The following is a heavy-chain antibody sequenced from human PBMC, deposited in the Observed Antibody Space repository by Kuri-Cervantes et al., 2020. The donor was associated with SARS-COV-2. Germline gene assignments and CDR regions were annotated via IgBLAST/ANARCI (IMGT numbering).Heavy chain of an antibody. Sequence: ASVKVSCKASGYTFTGYYMHWVRQAPGQGLEWMGWINPNSGGTNYEQKFQGRVTMTRDTSISTAYMELSRLRSDDTAVYYCAREGIAVAGTFDWGQGTLVTVSS. J-gene: IGHJ4*02. CDR2: INPNSGGT. CDR3: AREGIAVAGTFD. V-gene: IGHV1-2*02. D-gene: IGHD6-19*01. CDR1: GYTFTGYY.